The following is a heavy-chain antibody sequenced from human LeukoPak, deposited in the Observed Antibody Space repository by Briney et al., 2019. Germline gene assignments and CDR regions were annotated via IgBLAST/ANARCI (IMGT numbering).Heavy chain of an antibody. Sequence: PGGSLRLSCAASGFTFSSYGMHWVRQAPGKGLEWVAVISYDGSNKYYADSVKGRFTISRDNSKNTLYLQMNSLRAEDTAVYYCAKDRFPRMATSPFDYWGQGTLVTVSS. CDR2: ISYDGSNK. D-gene: IGHD5-24*01. CDR3: AKDRFPRMATSPFDY. CDR1: GFTFSSYG. J-gene: IGHJ4*02. V-gene: IGHV3-30*18.